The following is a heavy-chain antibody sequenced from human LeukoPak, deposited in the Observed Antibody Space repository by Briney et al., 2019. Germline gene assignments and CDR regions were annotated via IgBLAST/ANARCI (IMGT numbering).Heavy chain of an antibody. CDR3: AREYDLLTANYTDLGY. Sequence: GGSLRLSCAASGFTFSRYAMNWVRQAPGKGLEWVSAITSGGDSTFYAHSVKGRFTISRDNSKNTLYLQMNSLRAEDTAVYYCAREYDLLTANYTDLGYWGQGTLVTVSS. D-gene: IGHD3-9*01. V-gene: IGHV3-23*01. CDR1: GFTFSRYA. CDR2: ITSGGDST. J-gene: IGHJ4*02.